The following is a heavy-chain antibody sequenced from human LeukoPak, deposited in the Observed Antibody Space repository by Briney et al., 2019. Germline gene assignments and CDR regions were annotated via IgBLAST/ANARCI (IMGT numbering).Heavy chain of an antibody. V-gene: IGHV3-30*02. CDR1: GFTFSSYG. J-gene: IGHJ5*02. CDR2: IRYDGSNK. D-gene: IGHD6-13*01. Sequence: SGGSLRLSCAASGFTFSSYGMHWVRQAPGKGLEWVAFIRYDGSNKYYADSVKGRFTISRDNSKNTLYLQMNSLRAEDTAVYYCASEGAAGPPAANWFDPWGQGTLVTVSS. CDR3: ASEGAAGPPAANWFDP.